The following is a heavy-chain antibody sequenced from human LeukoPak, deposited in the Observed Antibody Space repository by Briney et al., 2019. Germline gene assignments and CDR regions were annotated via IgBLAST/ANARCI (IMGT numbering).Heavy chain of an antibody. J-gene: IGHJ4*02. CDR2: IIPILGIA. V-gene: IGHV1-69*04. CDR1: GYTFTDYY. D-gene: IGHD1-20*01. CDR3: AGGSPHYNWNDVGPPGY. Sequence: ASVKVSCKASGYTFTDYYMHWVRQAPGQGLEWMGRIIPILGIANYAQKFQGRVTITADKSTSTAFMELSSLRSEDTAVYYCAGGSPHYNWNDVGPPGYWGQGTLVTVSS.